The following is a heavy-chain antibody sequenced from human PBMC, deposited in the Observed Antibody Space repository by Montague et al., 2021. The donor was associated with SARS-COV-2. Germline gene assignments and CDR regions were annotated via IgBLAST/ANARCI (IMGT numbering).Heavy chain of an antibody. Sequence: SETLSLTCTVSGDSIRESHWSWIRQPPGKGLEWIGYIDNSGSTNYNPALESRVTLSVSASNNQFYLTLRPVTAADTAVYYCARLTGSRVYYYHYGLDVWGQGTTVTVSS. CDR2: IDNSGST. CDR3: ARLTGSRVYYYHYGLDV. V-gene: IGHV4-4*09. J-gene: IGHJ6*02. D-gene: IGHD1-20*01. CDR1: GDSIRESH.